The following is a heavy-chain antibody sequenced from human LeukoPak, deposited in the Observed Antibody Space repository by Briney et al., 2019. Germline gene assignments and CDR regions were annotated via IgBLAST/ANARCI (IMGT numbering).Heavy chain of an antibody. CDR3: TTVGYSGYDLNY. J-gene: IGHJ4*02. CDR1: GFTFGDYA. V-gene: IGHV3-49*04. Sequence: GGSLRLSCTASGFTFGDYAMSWVRQAPGKGLEWVGFIRSKAYGGTTEYAASVKGRFTISRDDSKSIAYLEMNSLKTDDTGVYYCTTVGYSGYDLNYWGQGTLVTVSS. CDR2: IRSKAYGGTT. D-gene: IGHD5-12*01.